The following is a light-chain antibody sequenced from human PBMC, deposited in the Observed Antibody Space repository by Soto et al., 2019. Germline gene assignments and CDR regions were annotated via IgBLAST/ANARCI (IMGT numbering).Light chain of an antibody. CDR2: DAS. Sequence: EIVLTQSPGTLSLSPGERATLSCRASQSVSRSLAWYQQKPGQAPRLLIYDASTRATGIPARFSGIGSGTEFILTISSLQSEDFAVYYCQQYNSWPPITFGQGTRLEIK. V-gene: IGKV3-15*01. J-gene: IGKJ5*01. CDR3: QQYNSWPPIT. CDR1: QSVSRS.